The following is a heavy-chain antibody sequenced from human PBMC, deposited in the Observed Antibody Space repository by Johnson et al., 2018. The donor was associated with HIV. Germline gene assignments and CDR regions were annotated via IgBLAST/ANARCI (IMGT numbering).Heavy chain of an antibody. V-gene: IGHV3-7*01. J-gene: IGHJ3*01. Sequence: VQLVESGGGLVKPGGSLRLSCAASGFTFSDYYMSWIRQAPGKGLEWVANIKQDGSEKYYVDSVKGRFTISRDNAKNSVYLQMNRLEAEDTAVYYCARAPEVRGVDAFDVWGQGTVVTVSS. CDR3: ARAPEVRGVDAFDV. D-gene: IGHD3-10*01. CDR2: IKQDGSEK. CDR1: GFTFSDYY.